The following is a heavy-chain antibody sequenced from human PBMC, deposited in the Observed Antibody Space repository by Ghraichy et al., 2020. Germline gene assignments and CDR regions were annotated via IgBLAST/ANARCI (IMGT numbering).Heavy chain of an antibody. CDR1: GYTFTGYY. Sequence: ASVKVSCKASGYTFTGYYMHWVRQAPGQGLEWMGWINPNNDATKYAQKFQGRVTMTRDTSISTAYMELSRLRSDDTALYYCARQEDGNYFGYWGQGTLVTVSS. J-gene: IGHJ4*02. CDR3: ARQEDGNYFGY. V-gene: IGHV1-2*02. CDR2: INPNNDAT.